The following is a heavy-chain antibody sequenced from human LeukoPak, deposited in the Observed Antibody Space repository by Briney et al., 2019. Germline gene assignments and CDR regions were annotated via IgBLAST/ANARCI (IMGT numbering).Heavy chain of an antibody. J-gene: IGHJ4*02. Sequence: ASVKVSCKASGGTFSSYAISWVRQAPGQGLELMGGVIPIFGTANYAQKFQARVTITADESTSTAYMELSSLRSEDTAVYYCARDLVVRGVIGNYFDYWGQGTLVTVSS. CDR3: ARDLVVRGVIGNYFDY. CDR2: VIPIFGTA. D-gene: IGHD3-10*01. CDR1: GGTFSSYA. V-gene: IGHV1-69*13.